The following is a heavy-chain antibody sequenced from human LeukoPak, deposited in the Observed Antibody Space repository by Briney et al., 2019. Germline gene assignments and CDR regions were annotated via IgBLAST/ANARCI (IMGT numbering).Heavy chain of an antibody. CDR3: AREQTYYDILAYDSLYDGDV. D-gene: IGHD3-9*01. Sequence: GESLKISCKTSGYNFANYWIGWVRQMPGKGLEWMGIVYPGKSDTRYWPSFEGQVNISADKSSSTAYLQWNSLKASDTAVYYCAREQTYYDILAYDSLYDGDVWGQGTTVIVSS. CDR1: GYNFANYW. J-gene: IGHJ6*02. CDR2: VYPGKSDT. V-gene: IGHV5-51*01.